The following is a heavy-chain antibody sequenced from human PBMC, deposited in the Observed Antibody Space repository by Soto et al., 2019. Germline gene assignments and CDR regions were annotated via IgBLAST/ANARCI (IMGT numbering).Heavy chain of an antibody. J-gene: IGHJ5*02. CDR2: IYYTGST. Sequence: SETLSLTCSISGGSISSYYWTWIRQPPGKGLEWIGNIYYTGSTNYSPSLKSRVTISIDTSKNQFTLQLTSVTAADTAMYYCTTRPSSVGWFDPWGQGTLVTVSS. CDR3: TTRPSSVGWFDP. CDR1: GGSISSYY. V-gene: IGHV4-59*01. D-gene: IGHD6-6*01.